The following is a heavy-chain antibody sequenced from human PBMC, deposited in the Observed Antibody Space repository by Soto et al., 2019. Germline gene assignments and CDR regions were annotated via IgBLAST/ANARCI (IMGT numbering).Heavy chain of an antibody. CDR3: ARAPEYSSGFY. D-gene: IGHD6-19*01. V-gene: IGHV3-30-3*01. CDR2: ISYDGSNK. J-gene: IGHJ4*02. Sequence: GGSLRLSCAASGFTFSSYAMHWVRQAPGKGLEWVAVISYDGSNKYYADSVKGRFTISRDNSKNTLYLQMNSLRAEDTAVYYCARAPEYSSGFYWGRGTLVTVSS. CDR1: GFTFSSYA.